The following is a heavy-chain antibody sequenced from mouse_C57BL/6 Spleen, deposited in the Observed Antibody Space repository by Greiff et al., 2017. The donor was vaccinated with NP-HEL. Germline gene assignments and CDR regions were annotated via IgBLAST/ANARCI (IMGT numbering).Heavy chain of an antibody. Sequence: EVHLVESGGDLVKPGGSLKLSCAASGFTFSSYGMSWVRQTPDKRLEWVATISSGGSYTYYPDSVKGRFTLSRDNAKNTLYLQMSSLKSEDTAMYYCARGETTVPHYYAMDYWGQGTSVTVSS. CDR2: ISSGGSYT. V-gene: IGHV5-6*01. J-gene: IGHJ4*01. CDR3: ARGETTVPHYYAMDY. CDR1: GFTFSSYG. D-gene: IGHD1-1*01.